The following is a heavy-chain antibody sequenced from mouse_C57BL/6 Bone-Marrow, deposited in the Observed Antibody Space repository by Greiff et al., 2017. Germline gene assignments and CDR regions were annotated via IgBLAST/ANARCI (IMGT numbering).Heavy chain of an antibody. J-gene: IGHJ3*01. Sequence: EVKLLESGGGLVQPGGSLSLSCAASGFTFTDYYMSWVRQPPGKALEWLGFIRNKANGYTTEYSASVKGRFTISRDNSQNILYLQMNALRTEDSATYYCASPCYDHGWFAYWGKGTMVTVSA. V-gene: IGHV7-3*01. CDR1: GFTFTDYY. CDR3: ASPCYDHGWFAY. CDR2: IRNKANGYTT. D-gene: IGHD2-4*01.